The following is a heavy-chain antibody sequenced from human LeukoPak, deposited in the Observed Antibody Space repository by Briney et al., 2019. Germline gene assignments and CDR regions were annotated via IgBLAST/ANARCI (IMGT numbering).Heavy chain of an antibody. CDR2: IYSGGST. J-gene: IGHJ4*02. D-gene: IGHD3-16*01. Sequence: GGSLRLSCAASGFTFSSYAMSWVRQAPGKGLEWVSVIYSGGSTYYADSVKGRFTISRDNSKNTLYLQMNSLRAEDTAVYYCARGLGKTEKNYFDYWGQGTLVTVSS. V-gene: IGHV3-53*01. CDR3: ARGLGKTEKNYFDY. CDR1: GFTFSSYA.